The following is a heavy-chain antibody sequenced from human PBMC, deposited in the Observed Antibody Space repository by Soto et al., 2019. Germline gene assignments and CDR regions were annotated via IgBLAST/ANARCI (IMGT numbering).Heavy chain of an antibody. CDR3: ATLDTAEIQTAAY. CDR1: GFNFSDYW. CDR2: INRESSGT. J-gene: IGHJ4*02. D-gene: IGHD5-18*01. V-gene: IGHV3-7*01. Sequence: GGSLRLSCEVSGFNFSDYWMSWVRHGPGKGLEWVAMINRESSGTHYLDSVKGRFTISRDNAKNSLYLQMNSLRVEDTAVYYCATLDTAEIQTAAYWGQGTLVTVSS.